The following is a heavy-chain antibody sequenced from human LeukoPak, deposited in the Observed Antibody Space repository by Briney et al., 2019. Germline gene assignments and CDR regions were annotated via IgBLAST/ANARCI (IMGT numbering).Heavy chain of an antibody. CDR3: ARFNYYRYGLDV. V-gene: IGHV4-59*01. Sequence: SETLSLTCTVSGGSISSYYWSWIRQPPGKGPEWIGYIYYSGSTNYNPSLKSRVTISIDTSKNQFSLKLSSVTAADTAVYYCARFNYYRYGLDVWGKGTTVTVSS. CDR1: GGSISSYY. D-gene: IGHD3-10*01. CDR2: IYYSGST. J-gene: IGHJ6*04.